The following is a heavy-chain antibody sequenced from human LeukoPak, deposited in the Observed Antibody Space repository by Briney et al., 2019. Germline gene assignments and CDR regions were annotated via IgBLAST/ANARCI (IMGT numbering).Heavy chain of an antibody. D-gene: IGHD3-22*01. CDR1: GGSISSSSYY. CDR3: ARDLYYDSSGYFRRRDYYFDY. V-gene: IGHV4-39*07. J-gene: IGHJ4*02. Sequence: PSETLSLTCTVSGGSISSSSYYWGWIRQPPGKGLEWIGTIYYSGTTYYNPSLKSRATISVDTSKNQFSLKLSSVTAADTALYYCARDLYYDSSGYFRRRDYYFDYWGQGTLVTVSS. CDR2: IYYSGTT.